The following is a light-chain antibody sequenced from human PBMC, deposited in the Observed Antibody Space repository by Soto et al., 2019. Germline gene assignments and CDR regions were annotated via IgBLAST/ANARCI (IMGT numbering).Light chain of an antibody. CDR1: QSVTSN. V-gene: IGKV3-15*01. CDR2: GAS. Sequence: EIVMTQSPATLSVSPGERATLSCRASQSVTSNLAWYQQKPGQAPRLLIYGASTRATGIPARFSGSGSGTEFTLSISSLQSEEFAVYYCQQYNTWPPGTFGQGTKVEIK. J-gene: IGKJ1*01. CDR3: QQYNTWPPGT.